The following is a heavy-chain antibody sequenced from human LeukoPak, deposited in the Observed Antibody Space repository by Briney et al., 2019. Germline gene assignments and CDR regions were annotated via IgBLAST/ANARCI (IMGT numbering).Heavy chain of an antibody. V-gene: IGHV1-2*06. Sequence: ASVKVSCKASGYTFTGYYMHWVRQAPGRGLEWMGRINPNSGGTNYAQKFQGRVTMTRDTSISTAYMELSRLRSDDTAVYYCARNYRTYYYDSSGYYLGYWGQGTLVTVSS. CDR2: INPNSGGT. J-gene: IGHJ4*02. CDR3: ARNYRTYYYDSSGYYLGY. CDR1: GYTFTGYY. D-gene: IGHD3-22*01.